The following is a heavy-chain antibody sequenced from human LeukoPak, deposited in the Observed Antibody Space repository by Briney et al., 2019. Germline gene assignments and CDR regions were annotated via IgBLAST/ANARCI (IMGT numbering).Heavy chain of an antibody. J-gene: IGHJ3*02. CDR1: GFTFSSYS. CDR2: ISSSSSYI. Sequence: GGSLRLSCAASGFTFSSYSMNWVRQAPGKGLEWVSSISSSSSYIYYADSVKGRFTISRDSAKNSLYLQMNSLRAEDTALYCCARVGNLGAFDIWGQGTMVTVSS. D-gene: IGHD7-27*01. CDR3: ARVGNLGAFDI. V-gene: IGHV3-21*03.